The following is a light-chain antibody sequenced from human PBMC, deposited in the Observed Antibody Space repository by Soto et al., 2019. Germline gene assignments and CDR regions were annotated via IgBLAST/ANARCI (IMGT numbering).Light chain of an antibody. V-gene: IGLV2-23*02. J-gene: IGLJ1*01. CDR3: CSYAGDTTFFV. CDR2: EVN. Sequence: ALTQPASMSGSPGQSITISCTGTSSDVGSYYPVSWFQQHPGKAPKLIIYEVNKRPSGVSDRFSGSKSGNTASLTISGLQAADEAEHYCCSYAGDTTFFVFGTGTKVTVL. CDR1: SSDVGSYYP.